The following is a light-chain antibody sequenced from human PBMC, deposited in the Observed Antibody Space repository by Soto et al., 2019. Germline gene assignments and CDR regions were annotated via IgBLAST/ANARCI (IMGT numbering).Light chain of an antibody. CDR1: QSVTNGY. V-gene: IGKV3-20*01. J-gene: IGKJ4*01. Sequence: EIVLTQSPGTLSLSPGERATLSCRASQSVTNGYLAWYQQRPGQPPSLVIYGASRRATGIPDRFSGSGSGTDFTLSISSLEPEDVAADYCQQYDSSPFTFGGGTKVEIK. CDR2: GAS. CDR3: QQYDSSPFT.